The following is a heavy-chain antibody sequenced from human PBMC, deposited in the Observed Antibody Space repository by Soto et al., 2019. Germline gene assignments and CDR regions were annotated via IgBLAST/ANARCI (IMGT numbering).Heavy chain of an antibody. CDR1: GGSFSGYY. V-gene: IGHV4-34*01. Sequence: SETLSLTCAVYGGSFSGYYWSWIRQPPGKGLEWIGEINHSGSTNYNPSLKSRVTISVDTSKNQFSLKLSSVTAADTAVYYCARGFDSGYTYYFDYWGQGTLVTVSS. J-gene: IGHJ4*02. CDR2: INHSGST. CDR3: ARGFDSGYTYYFDY. D-gene: IGHD5-12*01.